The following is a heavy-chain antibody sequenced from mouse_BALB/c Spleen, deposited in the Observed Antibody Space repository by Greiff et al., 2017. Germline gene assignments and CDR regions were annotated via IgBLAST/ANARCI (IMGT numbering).Heavy chain of an antibody. V-gene: IGHV1-7*01. J-gene: IGHJ2*01. Sequence: QVQLKESGAELAKPGASVKMSCKASGYTFTSYWMHWVKQRPGQGLEWIGYINPSTGYTEYNQKFKDKATLTADKSSSTAYMQLSSLTSEDSAVYYCASGTGVLDYWGQGTTLTVSS. CDR3: ASGTGVLDY. CDR2: INPSTGYT. D-gene: IGHD3-3*01. CDR1: GYTFTSYW.